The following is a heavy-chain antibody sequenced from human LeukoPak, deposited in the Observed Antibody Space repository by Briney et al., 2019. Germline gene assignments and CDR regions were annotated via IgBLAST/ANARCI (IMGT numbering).Heavy chain of an antibody. J-gene: IGHJ1*01. CDR1: GFTFTGHS. CDR2: IKYDGSEK. CDR3: AKEIYGDSTGGRFQH. V-gene: IGHV3-7*03. D-gene: IGHD4-17*01. Sequence: GGSLRLSCVASGFTFTGHSMHWVRQAPGKGLEWVANIKYDGSEKHYVDSVKGRFTISRDNSKNTLYLQMNSLRAEDTAVYYCAKEIYGDSTGGRFQHWGQGTLVTVSS.